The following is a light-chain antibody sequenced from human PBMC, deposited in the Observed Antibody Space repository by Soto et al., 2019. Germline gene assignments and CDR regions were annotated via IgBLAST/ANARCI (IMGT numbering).Light chain of an antibody. CDR2: AAS. V-gene: IGKV1-27*01. Sequence: DIQMTQSPSSLSASVGDRVTITCRASQGISNYLAWYQQKPGKVPKLLIYAASTLQSGVPSRFSGSGSGTDFPLPISGLQPEDVANYYCQKYNSARRTFGPGTKVDIK. J-gene: IGKJ3*01. CDR1: QGISNY. CDR3: QKYNSARRT.